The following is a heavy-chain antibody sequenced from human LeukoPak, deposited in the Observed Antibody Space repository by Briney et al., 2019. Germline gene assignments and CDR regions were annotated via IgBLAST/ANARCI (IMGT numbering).Heavy chain of an antibody. CDR1: GGSLSPYY. V-gene: IGHV4-59*08. CDR2: IYHTGTT. Sequence: SETLSLICNVSGGSLSPYYWTWIRQPRGKGLEWIGYIYHTGTTKYNPSLSYRVTISVETSKNQFSLRLKSVTAADTAIYYCARLDSGDHGNIPHWGQGTLVTVSS. D-gene: IGHD1-26*01. J-gene: IGHJ1*01. CDR3: ARLDSGDHGNIPH.